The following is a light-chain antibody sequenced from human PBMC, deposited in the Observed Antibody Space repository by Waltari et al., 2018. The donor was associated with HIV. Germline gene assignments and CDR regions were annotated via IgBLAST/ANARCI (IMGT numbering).Light chain of an antibody. CDR3: CSYAGASGTV. V-gene: IGLV2-23*02. CDR2: EVS. CDR1: SIHVAGYTI. Sequence: QSALTPPASVSGSPGQSITISCTATSIHVAGYTIVSWYPQHAGEAPKVMIYEVSKRPSGVSNRFSGSKSGNTASLTISGLQAEDEADYYCCSYAGASGTVFGGGTKLTVL. J-gene: IGLJ2*01.